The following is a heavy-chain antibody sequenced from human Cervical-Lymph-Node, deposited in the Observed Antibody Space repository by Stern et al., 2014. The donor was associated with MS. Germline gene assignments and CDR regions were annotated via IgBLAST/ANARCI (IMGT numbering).Heavy chain of an antibody. CDR2: IWYDGSNK. D-gene: IGHD1-26*01. CDR1: GFTFSSYG. V-gene: IGHV3-33*01. J-gene: IGHJ4*02. CDR3: ARDQSFHFDY. Sequence: VQLVESGGGVVQPGRSLRLSCAASGFTFSSYGMHWVRQAPGKGLGWVAVIWYDGSNKYYADPVKGRFTISRDNSKNTLYLQMNSLRAEDTAIYYCARDQSFHFDYWGQGTLVTAS.